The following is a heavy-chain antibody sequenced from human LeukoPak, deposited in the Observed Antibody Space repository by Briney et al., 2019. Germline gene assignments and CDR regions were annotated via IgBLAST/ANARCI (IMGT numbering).Heavy chain of an antibody. J-gene: IGHJ4*02. D-gene: IGHD2-15*01. V-gene: IGHV1-18*01. Sequence: ASVKVSCKASGYTFTSYGISWVRQAPGQGLEWMGWISAYNGNTKYAQNLQGRVTMTTDTSTSTAYMELRSLISDDTAVYYCARVSCWGGRNFEFDYWGQGTLVTVSS. CDR1: GYTFTSYG. CDR2: ISAYNGNT. CDR3: ARVSCWGGRNFEFDY.